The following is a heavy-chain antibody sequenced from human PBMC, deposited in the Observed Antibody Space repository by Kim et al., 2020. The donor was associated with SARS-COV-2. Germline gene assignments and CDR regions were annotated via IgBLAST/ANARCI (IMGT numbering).Heavy chain of an antibody. Sequence: NYHPALKSTVTISVDTSKNQFSLKQSSVTAADTAVYYCARGLRLAGQFDYWGQGTLVTVSS. V-gene: IGHV4-34*01. CDR3: ARGLRLAGQFDY. J-gene: IGHJ4*02. D-gene: IGHD5-12*01.